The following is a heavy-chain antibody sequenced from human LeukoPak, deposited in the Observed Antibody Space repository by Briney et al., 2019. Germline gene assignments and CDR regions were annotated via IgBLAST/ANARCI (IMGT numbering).Heavy chain of an antibody. D-gene: IGHD3-22*01. CDR3: AKLLYYYDSSQPY. CDR1: GVTVSSNC. CDR2: IYSGGST. V-gene: IGHV3-53*01. Sequence: PGGSLRLSCAASGVTVSSNCMSWVRQAPGKGLGWVSFIYSGGSTYYTDSVKGRFTISIDNSKDTLYLQMNSLRAEDTAVYYCAKLLYYYDSSQPYWGQGTLVTVSS. J-gene: IGHJ4*02.